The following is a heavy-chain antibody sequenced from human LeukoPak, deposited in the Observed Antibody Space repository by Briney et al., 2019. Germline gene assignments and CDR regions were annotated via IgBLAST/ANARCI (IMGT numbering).Heavy chain of an antibody. CDR1: GFTVSGNF. CDR3: AQEHFDTSGYYSRFDN. Sequence: GGSLRLSCAASGFTVSGNFMSWVRQAPGKGLEWVASSGGSGGRTHYADSVKGRFTISRDNSQNTVYLHMNSLRADDTAVYYCAQEHFDTSGYYSRFDNWGQGILVTVSS. V-gene: IGHV3-23*01. D-gene: IGHD3-22*01. J-gene: IGHJ4*02. CDR2: SGGSGGRT.